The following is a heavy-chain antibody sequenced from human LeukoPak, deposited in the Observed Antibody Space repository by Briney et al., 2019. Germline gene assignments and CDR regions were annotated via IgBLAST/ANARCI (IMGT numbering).Heavy chain of an antibody. Sequence: GGSLRLSCAASGFTFSSYAMHWVRQAPGKGLEWVAVISYDGSNKYYADSVKGRFTISRDNSKNTLYLQMNSLRAEDTAVYYCARALTIFEPYYFDYWGQGTLVTVSS. V-gene: IGHV3-30-3*01. CDR3: ARALTIFEPYYFDY. J-gene: IGHJ4*02. CDR1: GFTFSSYA. CDR2: ISYDGSNK. D-gene: IGHD3-3*01.